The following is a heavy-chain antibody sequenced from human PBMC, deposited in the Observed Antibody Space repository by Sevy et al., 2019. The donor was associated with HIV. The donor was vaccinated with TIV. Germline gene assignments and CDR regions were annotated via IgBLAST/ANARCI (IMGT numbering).Heavy chain of an antibody. J-gene: IGHJ6*02. V-gene: IGHV3-30*18. CDR1: GFTFSSYG. CDR2: ISYDGSNK. Sequence: GGSLRLSCAASGFTFSSYGMHWVRQAPGKGLEWVAVISYDGSNKYYADSVKGRFTISRENSKNTLYLQMNSLRAEDTAVYYCAKDRGITMVRGGGMDVWGQGTTVTVSS. D-gene: IGHD3-10*01. CDR3: AKDRGITMVRGGGMDV.